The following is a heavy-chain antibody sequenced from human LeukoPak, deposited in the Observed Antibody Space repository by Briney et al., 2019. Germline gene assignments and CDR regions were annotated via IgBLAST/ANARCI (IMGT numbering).Heavy chain of an antibody. CDR1: GYTFTSYY. CDR3: ARVGLGLGKYCSSTSCYSFDY. Sequence: ASVKVSCKASGYTFTSYYMHWVRQAPGQGLEWMGIINPSGGSTSYAQKFQGRVTMTRGTSTSTVYMELSSLRSEDTAVYYCARVGLGLGKYCSSTSCYSFDYWGQGTLVTVSS. D-gene: IGHD2-2*01. V-gene: IGHV1-46*01. CDR2: INPSGGST. J-gene: IGHJ4*02.